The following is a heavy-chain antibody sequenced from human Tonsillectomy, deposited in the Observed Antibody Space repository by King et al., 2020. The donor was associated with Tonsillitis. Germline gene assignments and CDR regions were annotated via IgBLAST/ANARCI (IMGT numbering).Heavy chain of an antibody. D-gene: IGHD1-26*01. CDR2: ISAYNDNT. V-gene: IGHV1-18*01. J-gene: IGHJ4*02. Sequence: QLVQSGAEVKKPGASVKVSCTVSGYTFTSYAIRWVRQAPGQGLEWMGWISAYNDNTNYAQKLQDRVTMTTDTSTNTAYMELRSLRSDDTAVYYCAREGGGWELDYWGQGTLVTVSS. CDR1: GYTFTSYA. CDR3: AREGGGWELDY.